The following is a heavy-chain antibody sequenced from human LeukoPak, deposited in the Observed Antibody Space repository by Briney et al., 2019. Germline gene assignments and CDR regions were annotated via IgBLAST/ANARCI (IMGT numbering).Heavy chain of an antibody. CDR1: GGSISSSSYY. CDR2: IYYSGST. Sequence: SETLSLTCTVSGGSISSSSYYWGWIRQPPGKGLGWIGSIYYSGSTYYNPSLKSRVTISVDTSKNQFSLKLSSVTAADTAVYYCARHYYDSSGYYYVRYWGQGTLVTVSS. CDR3: ARHYYDSSGYYYVRY. D-gene: IGHD3-22*01. J-gene: IGHJ4*02. V-gene: IGHV4-39*01.